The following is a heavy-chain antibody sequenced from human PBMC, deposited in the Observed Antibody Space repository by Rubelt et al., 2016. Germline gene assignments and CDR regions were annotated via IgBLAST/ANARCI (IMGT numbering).Heavy chain of an antibody. D-gene: IGHD1-26*01. V-gene: IGHV1-18*01. J-gene: IGHJ5*02. Sequence: QVQLVQSGTEVKKPGASVKVSCQASGYTFTDYGINWVRQAPGPGLEWIGWISAYNGYTYYAQHLQGRVKLTTDTSTNTAYMELGSQTSDDTAVYDCAKSGRGGARSDPWGKGTLVTVSS. CDR3: AKSGRGGARSDP. CDR2: ISAYNGYT. CDR1: GYTFTDYG.